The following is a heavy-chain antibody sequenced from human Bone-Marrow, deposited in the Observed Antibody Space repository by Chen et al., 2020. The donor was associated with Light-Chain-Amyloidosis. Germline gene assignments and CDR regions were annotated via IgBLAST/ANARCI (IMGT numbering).Heavy chain of an antibody. CDR1: GFTFSSCW. J-gene: IGHJ6*02. D-gene: IGHD1-20*01. CDR2: INQDGSEA. CDR3: ARYTNWSSLHYYYGMDV. V-gene: IGHV3-7*03. Sequence: EVQLVESGGGLVQPGGSLRLSCSASGFTFSSCWMSWVRQAPGKGLEWVANINQDGSEAYYVDSVKDRFTISRDDAKNSLYLQMISLSAEDTAVYYCARYTNWSSLHYYYGMDVWGQGTTVTVSS.